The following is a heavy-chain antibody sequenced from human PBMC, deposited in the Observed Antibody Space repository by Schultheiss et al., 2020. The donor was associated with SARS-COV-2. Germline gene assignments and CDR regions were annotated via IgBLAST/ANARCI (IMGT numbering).Heavy chain of an antibody. J-gene: IGHJ6*02. Sequence: GESLKISCKASGYTFTSYYMHWVRQAPGQGLEWMGIINPSGGTNYAQKFQGWVTMTRDTSISTAYMELSRLRSDDTAVYYCARGRGDGDYDPHRYYYYGMDVWGQGTTVTVSS. CDR3: ARGRGDGDYDPHRYYYYGMDV. D-gene: IGHD4-17*01. CDR1: GYTFTSYY. V-gene: IGHV1-2*04. CDR2: INPSGGT.